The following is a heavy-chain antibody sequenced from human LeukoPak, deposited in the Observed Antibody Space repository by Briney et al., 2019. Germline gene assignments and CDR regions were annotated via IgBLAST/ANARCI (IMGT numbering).Heavy chain of an antibody. Sequence: PSETLSLTCTVSGGSISSSSYYWGWIRQPPGKGLEWIGSIYYSGSTYYNPSLKSRVTISVDTSKNRFSLKLSSVTAADTAVYYCARGAHDFWSGYFNKGLDYWGQGTLVTVSS. D-gene: IGHD3-3*01. V-gene: IGHV4-39*01. J-gene: IGHJ4*02. CDR2: IYYSGST. CDR3: ARGAHDFWSGYFNKGLDY. CDR1: GGSISSSSYY.